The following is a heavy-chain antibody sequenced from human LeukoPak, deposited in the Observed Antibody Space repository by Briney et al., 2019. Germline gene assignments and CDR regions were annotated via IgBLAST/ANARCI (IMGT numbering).Heavy chain of an antibody. V-gene: IGHV4-34*01. Sequence: PSETLSLTCAVYGGSFSGYYWSWIRQPPGKGLEWIGEINHSGSTNYNPSLKSRVTISVDTSKNQFSLKLSSVTAADTAVYYCAREGIVGATSTWGQGTLVTASS. J-gene: IGHJ4*02. CDR1: GGSFSGYY. CDR3: AREGIVGATST. CDR2: INHSGST. D-gene: IGHD1-26*01.